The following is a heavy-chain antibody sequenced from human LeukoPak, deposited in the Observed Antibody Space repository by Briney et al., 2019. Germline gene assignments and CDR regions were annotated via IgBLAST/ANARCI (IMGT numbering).Heavy chain of an antibody. Sequence: GGSLRLSCAASGFTFSSYAMHWVRQAPGKGLEWVAVISYDGSNKYYADSVKGRFTISRDNSKNTLYLQMNSLRAEDTAVYYCASPGVILTGTDAFDIWGQGTMVTVSS. CDR3: ASPGVILTGTDAFDI. CDR1: GFTFSSYA. D-gene: IGHD3-9*01. CDR2: ISYDGSNK. J-gene: IGHJ3*02. V-gene: IGHV3-30-3*01.